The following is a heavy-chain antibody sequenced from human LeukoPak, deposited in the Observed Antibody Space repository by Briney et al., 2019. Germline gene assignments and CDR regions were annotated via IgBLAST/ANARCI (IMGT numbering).Heavy chain of an antibody. Sequence: GGSLRLSCAASGFTFDEYGMSWVRQAPGKGLEWVSGINWNGDKTGYSDSVKGRFTISRDNAMNSLYLQMNSLKVEDTALYYCAREVGTIGYYYYYMDVWGKGTTVAVSS. J-gene: IGHJ6*03. CDR1: GFTFDEYG. CDR3: AREVGTIGYYYYYMDV. V-gene: IGHV3-20*04. CDR2: INWNGDKT. D-gene: IGHD1-14*01.